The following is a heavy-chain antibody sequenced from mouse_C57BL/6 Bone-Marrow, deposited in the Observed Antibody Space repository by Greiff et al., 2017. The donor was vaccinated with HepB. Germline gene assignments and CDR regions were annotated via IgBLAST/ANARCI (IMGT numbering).Heavy chain of an antibody. CDR3: ARWDL. J-gene: IGHJ2*01. CDR2: IDPSDSYT. Sequence: QVQLKQPGAELVRHGTSVKLSCKASGYTFTSYWMHWVKQRPGQGLEWIGVIDPSDSYTNYNQKFKGKATLTVDTSSSTAYMQLSSLTSEDSAVYYCARWDLWGQGTTLTVSS. CDR1: GYTFTSYW. V-gene: IGHV1-59*01. D-gene: IGHD4-1*01.